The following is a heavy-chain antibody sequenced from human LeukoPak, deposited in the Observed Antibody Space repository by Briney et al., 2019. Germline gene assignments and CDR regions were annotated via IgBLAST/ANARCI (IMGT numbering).Heavy chain of an antibody. Sequence: SETLSLTCAVYGGSFSGYYWSWIRQPPGKGLEWTGEINHSGSTNYNPSLKSRVTISVDTSKNQFSLKLSSVTAADTAVYYCARGDISSGYYYVFDYWGQGTLVTVSS. V-gene: IGHV4-34*01. D-gene: IGHD3-22*01. CDR2: INHSGST. CDR3: ARGDISSGYYYVFDY. CDR1: GGSFSGYY. J-gene: IGHJ4*02.